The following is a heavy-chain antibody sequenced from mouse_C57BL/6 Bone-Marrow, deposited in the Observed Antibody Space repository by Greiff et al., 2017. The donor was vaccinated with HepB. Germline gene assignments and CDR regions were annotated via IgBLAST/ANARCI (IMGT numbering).Heavy chain of an antibody. D-gene: IGHD2-3*01. CDR3: ARDGYYGDYYYAMDY. J-gene: IGHJ4*01. Sequence: VKLQESGPGLVQPSQSLSITCTVSGFSLTSYGVHWVRQSPGKGLEWLGVIWSGGSTDYNAAFISRLSISKDNSKSQVFFKMNSLQADDTAIYYCARDGYYGDYYYAMDYWGQGTSVTVSS. CDR1: GFSLTSYG. CDR2: IWSGGST. V-gene: IGHV2-2*01.